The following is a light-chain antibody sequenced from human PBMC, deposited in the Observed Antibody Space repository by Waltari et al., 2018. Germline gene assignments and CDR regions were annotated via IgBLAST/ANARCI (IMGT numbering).Light chain of an antibody. CDR3: QQSYSTPRSLS. V-gene: IGKV1-39*01. CDR1: QNIGVY. CDR2: AAS. J-gene: IGKJ4*01. Sequence: DIQMTQSPSSLSASVGDRVTITCRASQNIGVYLNWYQQKPGKAPQLLIYAASSLQSGVPSKFSCSGVGTLFTLTISSLQPEDFATYYCQQSYSTPRSLSFGGGTKVEIK.